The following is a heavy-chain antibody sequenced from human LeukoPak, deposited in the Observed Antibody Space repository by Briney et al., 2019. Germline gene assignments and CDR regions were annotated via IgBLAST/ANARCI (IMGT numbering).Heavy chain of an antibody. CDR2: MSTSGDFT. V-gene: IGHV3-23*01. CDR1: GFTISNSA. Sequence: GGSLRLSCAASGFTISNSAMSWVRQAPGKGLEWVAGMSTSGDFTYYADSVKGRFTISRDNSKKTLDLQLDSLRVEDTAVYYCAKRGTASESYYLDSWGQGVLVTVAP. J-gene: IGHJ4*02. CDR3: AKRGTASESYYLDS. D-gene: IGHD3-10*01.